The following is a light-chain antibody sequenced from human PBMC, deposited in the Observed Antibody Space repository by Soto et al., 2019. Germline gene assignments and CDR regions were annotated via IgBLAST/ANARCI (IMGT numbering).Light chain of an antibody. J-gene: IGKJ5*01. V-gene: IGKV3-15*01. CDR2: GAS. CDR1: QSVSRN. CDR3: QQYNNGGIT. Sequence: ETVMTQSPATLSVSPGDGATLSCRASQSVSRNLAWYQQIPGQAPRLLIYGASTRASGIPARFSGGGSGTEFTLTISSLQSEDFAVYYCQQYNNGGITFGQGTRLESK.